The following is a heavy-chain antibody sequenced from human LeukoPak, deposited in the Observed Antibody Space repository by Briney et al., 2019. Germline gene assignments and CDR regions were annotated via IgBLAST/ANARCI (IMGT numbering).Heavy chain of an antibody. CDR2: IIPILGIA. Sequence: SVKVSCKACGGTFSSYAISWVRQAPGQGLEWMGRIIPILGIANYAQKFQGRVTNTGDKSTSTAYMELSSLRSEDTAVYYCARDWVMITFGGVNPWFDPWGQGTLVTVSS. D-gene: IGHD3-16*01. J-gene: IGHJ5*02. CDR3: ARDWVMITFGGVNPWFDP. CDR1: GGTFSSYA. V-gene: IGHV1-69*04.